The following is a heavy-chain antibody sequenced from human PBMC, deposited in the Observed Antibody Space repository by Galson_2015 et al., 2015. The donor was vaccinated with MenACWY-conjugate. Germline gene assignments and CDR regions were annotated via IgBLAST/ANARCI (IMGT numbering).Heavy chain of an antibody. J-gene: IGHJ4*02. CDR3: ARDRDSATVLVIPAAFDY. CDR2: INPSGGST. Sequence: APGQGLEWMGMINPSGGSTTYAQKFQGRVTTTRDTSTSTVYMELSSLRSDYTAVYYCARDRDSATVLVIPAAFDYWGQGTLVTVSS. D-gene: IGHD2-2*01. V-gene: IGHV1-46*01.